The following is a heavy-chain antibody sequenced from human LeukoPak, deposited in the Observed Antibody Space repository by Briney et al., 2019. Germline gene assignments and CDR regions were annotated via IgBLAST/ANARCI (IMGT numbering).Heavy chain of an antibody. Sequence: GGSLRLSCAASGFTFDDYTMHWVRQAPGKGLEWVSLISWDGGSTYYADSVKGRFTISRDNSKNSLYLQMNSLRAEDTAVYYCARDWSGSGVNFDYWGQGTLVTVSS. CDR1: GFTFDDYT. CDR3: ARDWSGSGVNFDY. D-gene: IGHD3-10*01. J-gene: IGHJ4*02. V-gene: IGHV3-43*01. CDR2: ISWDGGST.